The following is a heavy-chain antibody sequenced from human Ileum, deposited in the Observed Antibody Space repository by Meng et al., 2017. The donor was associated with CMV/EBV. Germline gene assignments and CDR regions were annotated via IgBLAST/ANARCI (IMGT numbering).Heavy chain of an antibody. D-gene: IGHD3-3*01. CDR2: ISRSGGDS. Sequence: LSCTASGLTLSNYPMTWVRQAPGKGLEWVSGISRSGGDSYYADYVKGRFTVSRDNSKDILYLHMNSLTAEDTAIYYCATEEWSADYWGQGTLVTVSS. J-gene: IGHJ4*02. CDR3: ATEEWSADY. CDR1: GLTLSNYP. V-gene: IGHV3-23*01.